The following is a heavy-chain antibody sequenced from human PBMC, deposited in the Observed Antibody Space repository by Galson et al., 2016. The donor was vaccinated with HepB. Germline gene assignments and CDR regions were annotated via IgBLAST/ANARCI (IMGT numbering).Heavy chain of an antibody. CDR1: GASISSGGSY. Sequence: TLSLTCTVSGASISSGGSYWSWLRQRPGKGLEWIGYIYHTGTTYYNPSLKSRVIISVDTSKNDFSLKLTSMTAADTAVYYCARFGDGPTAPGLQTLYWFDPWGPGTLVTVSS. CDR3: ARFGDGPTAPGLQTLYWFDP. V-gene: IGHV4-31*03. CDR2: IYHTGTT. D-gene: IGHD3-10*01. J-gene: IGHJ5*02.